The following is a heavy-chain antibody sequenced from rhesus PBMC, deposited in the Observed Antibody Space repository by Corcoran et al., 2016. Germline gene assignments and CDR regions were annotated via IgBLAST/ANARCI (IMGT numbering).Heavy chain of an antibody. D-gene: IGHD3-3*01. CDR1: GGSFSGYY. CDR2: ISGSSGST. J-gene: IGHJ4*01. Sequence: QVQLQESGPGLVKPSETLSLTCAVSGGSFSGYYWGWIRQPPGTGRGWIGYISGSSGSTDYHPSLKSRVTISTDTSKNQFSLKLSSVTAADTAVYYCARESSSNFWSGYYSDYWGQGVLVTVSS. V-gene: IGHV4-165*01. CDR3: ARESSSNFWSGYYSDY.